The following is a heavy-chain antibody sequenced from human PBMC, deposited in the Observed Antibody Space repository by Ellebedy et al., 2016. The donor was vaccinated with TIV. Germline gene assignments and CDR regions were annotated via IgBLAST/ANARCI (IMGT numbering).Heavy chain of an antibody. D-gene: IGHD2-2*01. Sequence: GESLKISCAASGFPFSDYYMSWIRQAPGKGLEWVSYISSSSSYTNYADSVKGLFTISRDNAKNSLFLQMNSLRAEDTAVYYCASYCSSTSCPTDYYYGLDVWGQGTTVTVSS. CDR1: GFPFSDYY. CDR3: ASYCSSTSCPTDYYYGLDV. V-gene: IGHV3-11*06. J-gene: IGHJ6*02. CDR2: ISSSSSYT.